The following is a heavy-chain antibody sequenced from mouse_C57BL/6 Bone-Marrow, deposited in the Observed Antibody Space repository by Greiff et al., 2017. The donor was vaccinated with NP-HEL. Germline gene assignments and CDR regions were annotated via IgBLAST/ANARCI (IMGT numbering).Heavy chain of an antibody. V-gene: IGHV14-4*01. Sequence: DVQLQESGAELVRPGASVKLSCTASGFNIKDDYMHWVKQRPEQGLEWIGWIDPENGDTEYASKFQGKATITADTSSNTAYLQLSSLTSEDTAVYYCTLGYGSSSYAMDYWGQGTSVTVSS. D-gene: IGHD1-1*01. CDR2: IDPENGDT. CDR1: GFNIKDDY. CDR3: TLGYGSSSYAMDY. J-gene: IGHJ4*01.